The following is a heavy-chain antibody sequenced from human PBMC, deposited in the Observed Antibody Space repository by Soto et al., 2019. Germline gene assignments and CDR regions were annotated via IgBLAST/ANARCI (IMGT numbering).Heavy chain of an antibody. V-gene: IGHV5-51*01. CDR2: IYPGDSDT. CDR1: GYTFTNHW. J-gene: IGHJ6*02. CDR3: AASIFYYGMDV. Sequence: GESLKISCKVSGYTFTNHWIGWLRQMPGKCLEWMGIIYPGDSDTKYNPSFQGQVTISADKSITTTYLQWSSLKASDTAIYYCAASIFYYGMDVWGQGTTVTVSS.